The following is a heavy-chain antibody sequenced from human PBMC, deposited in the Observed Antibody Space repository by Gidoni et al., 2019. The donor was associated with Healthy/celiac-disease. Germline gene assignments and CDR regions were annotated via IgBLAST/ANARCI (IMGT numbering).Heavy chain of an antibody. CDR3: AKKGTHVVVTEDDAFDI. V-gene: IGHV3-23*01. J-gene: IGHJ3*02. D-gene: IGHD2-21*02. CDR2: IRGSGGST. Sequence: EVQLLEYGGGLVQPGGSLRLSCAACGFTFSSHAMSWGRQAPGKGLEWVSSIRGSGGSTYSADSVQGLFTISRDNSKNTLYLQMNSLRAEDTAVYYCAKKGTHVVVTEDDAFDIWGQGTMVTVSS. CDR1: GFTFSSHA.